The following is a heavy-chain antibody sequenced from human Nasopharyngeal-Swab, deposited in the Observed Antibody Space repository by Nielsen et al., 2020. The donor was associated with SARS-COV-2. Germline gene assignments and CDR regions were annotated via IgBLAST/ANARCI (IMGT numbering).Heavy chain of an antibody. V-gene: IGHV3-74*01. J-gene: IGHJ4*02. CDR3: TRTGSYSFDY. D-gene: IGHD1-26*01. CDR1: GFTFSDYW. CDR2: INTAGSTT. Sequence: GESLKISCAPSGFTFSDYWMHWVRQAPGKGLVWVSRINTAGSTTDYEDSVRGRFTISRDNAKNTLYLQMNSLTVEDSAVYFCTRTGSYSFDYWGQGTMVTVSS.